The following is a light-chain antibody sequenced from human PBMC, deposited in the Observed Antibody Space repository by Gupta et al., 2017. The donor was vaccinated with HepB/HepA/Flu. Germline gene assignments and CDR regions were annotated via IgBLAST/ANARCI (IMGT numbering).Light chain of an antibody. J-gene: IGLJ1*01. Sequence: QSALTQPASVSGSPRPSITISCTGPGRHLCGHKYVSLSPPPPGKAPKLIIYDVSNRPSGISNRFSGSKAGNTASLTISGLQTEDEADYYCSSYTSSSALLYVFGTGTRVTVL. CDR3: SSYTSSSALLYV. CDR1: GRHLCGHKY. CDR2: DVS. V-gene: IGLV2-14*03.